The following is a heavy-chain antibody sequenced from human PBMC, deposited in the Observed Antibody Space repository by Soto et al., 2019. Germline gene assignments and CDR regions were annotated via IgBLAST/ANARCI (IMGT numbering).Heavy chain of an antibody. Sequence: ASVKVSCKASGYTFTSYDINWVRQATGQGLEWMGWMNPNSGNTGYAQKFQGRVTMTRNTSISTAYMELSSLRSEYTAVYYCARGSGSYYNPNWFDPWGQGTLVTVSS. CDR1: GYTFTSYD. CDR3: ARGSGSYYNPNWFDP. V-gene: IGHV1-8*01. J-gene: IGHJ5*02. CDR2: MNPNSGNT. D-gene: IGHD3-10*01.